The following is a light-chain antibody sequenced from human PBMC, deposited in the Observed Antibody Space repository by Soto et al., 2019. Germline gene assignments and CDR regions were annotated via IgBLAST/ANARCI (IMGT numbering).Light chain of an antibody. V-gene: IGKV1-27*01. Sequence: DIQMTQSPSSLSASVGDRVTITCRASQGISNYLAWYKQQPGKVPKLLIYVASTLQSGVPSQFSGSGSGTDFTLTISSLQPEDVATYYCQKYNSAPRTFGQGTKVQIK. CDR2: VAS. J-gene: IGKJ1*01. CDR3: QKYNSAPRT. CDR1: QGISNY.